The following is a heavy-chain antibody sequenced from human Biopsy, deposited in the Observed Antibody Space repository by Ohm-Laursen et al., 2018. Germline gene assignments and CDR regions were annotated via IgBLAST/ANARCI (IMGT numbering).Heavy chain of an antibody. CDR3: ARHNRSGYWGLDY. V-gene: IGHV4-4*08. Sequence: GTLSLTCSVSGGSLNNHYWSWIRQSPGKGLEWLAYIYSSGRTNYNPSLKSRIIVSVDTSKNQLSLKVTSVTATDTAVYYCARHNRSGYWGLDYWGQGALVTVSA. D-gene: IGHD3-22*01. CDR1: GGSLNNHY. CDR2: IYSSGRT. J-gene: IGHJ4*02.